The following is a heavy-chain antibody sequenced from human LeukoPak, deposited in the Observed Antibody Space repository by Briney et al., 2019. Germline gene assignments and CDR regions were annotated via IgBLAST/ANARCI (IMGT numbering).Heavy chain of an antibody. CDR1: GFTFSSSA. V-gene: IGHV3-23*03. Sequence: GGSLRLSCAASGFTFSSSAMSWVRQAPGKGLEWVSLIYGGGSTYYADSVKGRFTISRDNSKNTLYLQMNTLRAEDTAVYYCARDQAGEYYYDSSGYYKLVPDAFDIWGQGTMVTVSS. D-gene: IGHD3-22*01. CDR3: ARDQAGEYYYDSSGYYKLVPDAFDI. CDR2: IYGGGST. J-gene: IGHJ3*02.